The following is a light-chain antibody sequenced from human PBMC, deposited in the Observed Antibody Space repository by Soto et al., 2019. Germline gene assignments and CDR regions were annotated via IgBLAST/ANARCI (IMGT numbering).Light chain of an antibody. V-gene: IGLV2-14*01. J-gene: IGLJ3*02. CDR1: SSDVGGYNY. CDR3: SSYTTSDTWV. Sequence: QSVLTQPASVSGSPGQSITISCTGTSSDVGGYNYVSWYQQHPGKAPKLMIYGVTNRPSGVSSRFSGSKSGNTASLTISGLQAEDEGDYYCSSYTTSDTWVFGGGTKVTVL. CDR2: GVT.